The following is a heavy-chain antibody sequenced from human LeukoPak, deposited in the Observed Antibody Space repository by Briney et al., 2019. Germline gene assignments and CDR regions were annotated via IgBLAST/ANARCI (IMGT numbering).Heavy chain of an antibody. J-gene: IGHJ4*02. CDR2: IYYSGST. Sequence: SETLSLTCTVSGGSISSSSYYWGWIRQPPGKGLEWIGSIYYSGSTYYNPSLKSRVTISVDTSKNQFSLKLSSVTAADTAVYYCARMGIAAAGADYWGQGTLVTVSS. D-gene: IGHD6-13*01. CDR3: ARMGIAAAGADY. V-gene: IGHV4-39*01. CDR1: GGSISSSSYY.